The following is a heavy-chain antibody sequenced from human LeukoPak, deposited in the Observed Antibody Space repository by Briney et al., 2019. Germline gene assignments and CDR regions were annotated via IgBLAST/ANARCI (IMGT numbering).Heavy chain of an antibody. CDR1: GGSISSYY. Sequence: PSETLSLTCTVSGGSISSYYWSWIRQPAGKGLEWIGRIYTSGSTNYNPSLKSRVTMSVDTSKNQFSLKVSSVTAADTAVYYCARVFDSGSQAYFYYMDVWGKGTTVTISS. CDR3: ARVFDSGSQAYFYYMDV. J-gene: IGHJ6*03. V-gene: IGHV4-4*07. CDR2: IYTSGST. D-gene: IGHD3-10*01.